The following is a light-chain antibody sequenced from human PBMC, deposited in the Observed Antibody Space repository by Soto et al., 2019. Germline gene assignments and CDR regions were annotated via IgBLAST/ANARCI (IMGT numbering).Light chain of an antibody. J-gene: IGKJ3*01. CDR2: GAS. CDR1: QSISSTY. CDR3: QQYGGSPFT. V-gene: IGKV3-20*01. Sequence: EIVLTQSPGTLSLSPGERATLSCRASQSISSTYLAWYQQKPGQAPRRLIYGASSRATGIPDRFSGSGSGTDFTLTISRLEPEDFAMYYCQQYGGSPFTFGPGTKVDIK.